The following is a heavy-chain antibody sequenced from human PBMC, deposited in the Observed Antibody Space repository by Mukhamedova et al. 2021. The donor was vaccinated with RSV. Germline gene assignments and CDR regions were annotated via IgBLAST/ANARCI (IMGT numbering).Heavy chain of an antibody. V-gene: IGHV1-58*01. CDR2: IVVGSGNT. J-gene: IGHJ4*02. CDR3: AADRGSHGFFDY. Sequence: VRQARGQRLEWIGWIVVGSGNTNYAQKFQERVTITRDMSTSTAYMELSSLRSEDTAVYYCAADRGSHGFFDYWGQGTLVTVSS. D-gene: IGHD5-18*01.